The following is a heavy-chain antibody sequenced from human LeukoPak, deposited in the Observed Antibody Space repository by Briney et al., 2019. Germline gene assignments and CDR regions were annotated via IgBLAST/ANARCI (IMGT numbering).Heavy chain of an antibody. Sequence: GGSLRLSCAASGFTFSSYAMHWVRQAPGKGLEWVAVISYDGSNKYYADSVKGRFTISRDNSKNTLYLQMNSLRAEDTAVYYCARDTTGTFYYYYYMDVWGKGTTVTVSS. CDR1: GFTFSSYA. CDR3: ARDTTGTFYYYYYMDV. V-gene: IGHV3-30-3*01. D-gene: IGHD1-1*01. CDR2: ISYDGSNK. J-gene: IGHJ6*03.